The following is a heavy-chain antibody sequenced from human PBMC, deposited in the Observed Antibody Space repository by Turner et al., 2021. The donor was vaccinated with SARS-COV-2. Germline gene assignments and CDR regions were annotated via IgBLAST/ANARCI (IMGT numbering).Heavy chain of an antibody. CDR1: GFTVSSHY. Sequence: EVQLVESGGGFVQAGGSLRLSCAASGFTVSSHYMSWVRQAPGKGLEWVSVIYSGGSTYYADSVKGRFTISRDNSKNTLYRQMNSLRAEDTAVYYCATDLKGGRGPWGQGTLVTVSS. CDR3: ATDLKGGRGP. J-gene: IGHJ5*02. D-gene: IGHD1-26*01. CDR2: IYSGGST. V-gene: IGHV3-66*01.